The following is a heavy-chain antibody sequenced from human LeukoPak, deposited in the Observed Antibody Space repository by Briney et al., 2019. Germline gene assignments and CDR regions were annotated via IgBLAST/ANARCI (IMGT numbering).Heavy chain of an antibody. D-gene: IGHD3-9*01. V-gene: IGHV4-59*01. CDR3: ARSIFGDPWFDP. CDR2: IFRSGNT. J-gene: IGHJ5*02. CDR1: GGSISSFY. Sequence: SETLSLTCTVSGGSISSFYWSWLRQPPGKGLEWIGYIFRSGNTNYNPSLKSRVAISVDSSKDQFSLKLGSVTAADTAVYYCARSIFGDPWFDPWGQGTLVTVSS.